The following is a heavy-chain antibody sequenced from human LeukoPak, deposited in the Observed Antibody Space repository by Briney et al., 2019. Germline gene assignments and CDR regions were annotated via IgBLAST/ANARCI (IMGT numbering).Heavy chain of an antibody. CDR2: INHSGST. D-gene: IGHD2-2*01. Sequence: SETLSLTCAVYGGSFSGYYWSWIRQPPGKGLEWIGEINHSGSTNYNPSLKSRVTISVDTSKNQFSLKLSSVTAADTAVYYCARDRDCSSTSCRGWFDPWGQGTLVTVSS. J-gene: IGHJ5*02. CDR1: GGSFSGYY. CDR3: ARDRDCSSTSCRGWFDP. V-gene: IGHV4-34*01.